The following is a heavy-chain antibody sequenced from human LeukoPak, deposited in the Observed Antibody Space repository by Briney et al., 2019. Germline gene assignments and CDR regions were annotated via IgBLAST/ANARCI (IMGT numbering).Heavy chain of an antibody. CDR2: INPSGGST. J-gene: IGHJ4*02. CDR1: GYTFTSYY. Sequence: GASVKVSCKASGYTFTSYYMHWVRQAPGRGLEWMGIINPSGGSTSYAQKFQGRVTMTRDMSTSTVYMELSSLRSEDTAAYYCAREAGIQLWPLDYWGQGTLVTVSS. CDR3: AREAGIQLWPLDY. V-gene: IGHV1-46*01. D-gene: IGHD5-18*01.